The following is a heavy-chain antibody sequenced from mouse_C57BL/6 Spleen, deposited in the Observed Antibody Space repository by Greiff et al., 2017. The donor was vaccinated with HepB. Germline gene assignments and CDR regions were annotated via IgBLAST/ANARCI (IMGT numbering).Heavy chain of an antibody. CDR3: TTYGSSFSYAMDY. D-gene: IGHD1-1*01. Sequence: EVHLVESGAELVRPGASVKLSCTASGFNIKDYYMHWVKQRPEQGLEWIGRIDPEDGDTEYAPKFQGKATMTADTSSNTAYLQLSSLTSEDTAVYYCTTYGSSFSYAMDYWGQGTSVTVSS. CDR2: IDPEDGDT. V-gene: IGHV14-1*01. J-gene: IGHJ4*01. CDR1: GFNIKDYY.